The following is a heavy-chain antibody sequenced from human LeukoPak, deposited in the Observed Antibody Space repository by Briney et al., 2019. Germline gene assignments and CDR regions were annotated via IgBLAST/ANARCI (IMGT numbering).Heavy chain of an antibody. D-gene: IGHD1-1*01. CDR3: AKVDYWSPENYFDS. J-gene: IGHJ4*02. Sequence: PGGSLRLSCVASGFPFRSYAMTWVRQPPGKGLESVSVITDDEDTYYADSVKGRFTISRDNSQNTVFLQMNSLRVEDTAVYYCAKVDYWSPENYFDSWGQGTLVTVSS. CDR1: GFPFRSYA. V-gene: IGHV3-23*01. CDR2: ITDDEDT.